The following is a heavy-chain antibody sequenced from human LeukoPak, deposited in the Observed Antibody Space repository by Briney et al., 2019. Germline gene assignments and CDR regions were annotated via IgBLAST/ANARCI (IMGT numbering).Heavy chain of an antibody. D-gene: IGHD7-27*01. J-gene: IGHJ4*02. V-gene: IGHV3-48*03. Sequence: GGSLRLSCAASGFTFSRFERIGVGQARGKGLEWVSYISISGSTIYYADSVKGRFTISRDNAKNSLYVQMNSLSVEDTAVSYCARLGLSAGFVGDYWGQGTLVTVSS. CDR1: GFTFSRFE. CDR3: ARLGLSAGFVGDY. CDR2: ISISGSTI.